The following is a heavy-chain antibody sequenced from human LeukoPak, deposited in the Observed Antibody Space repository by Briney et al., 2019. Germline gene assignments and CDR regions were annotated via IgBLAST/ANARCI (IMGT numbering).Heavy chain of an antibody. Sequence: SETLSLTCTVSGGSISSSSYYWGWIRQPPGKGLEWIGSIYYSGSTYYNPSLKSRVTISVDTSNNQFSLKLSSVTAADTAVYYCACFWSGPYYFDYWGQGTLVTVSS. J-gene: IGHJ4*02. CDR3: ACFWSGPYYFDY. CDR2: IYYSGST. V-gene: IGHV4-39*01. D-gene: IGHD3-3*01. CDR1: GGSISSSSYY.